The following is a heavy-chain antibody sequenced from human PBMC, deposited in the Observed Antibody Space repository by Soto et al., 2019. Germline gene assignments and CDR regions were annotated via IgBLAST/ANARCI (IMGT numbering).Heavy chain of an antibody. CDR3: ASLRGLRLYDY. J-gene: IGHJ4*02. CDR2: IKQDGSEK. V-gene: IGHV3-7*01. D-gene: IGHD5-12*01. Sequence: GGSLRLSCAASGFTFSSYWMSWVRQAPGKGLEWVANIKQDGSEKYYVDSVKGRFTISRDNAKNSLYLQMNSLRAEDTAVYYCASLRGLRLYDYWGQGTLVTVSS. CDR1: GFTFSSYW.